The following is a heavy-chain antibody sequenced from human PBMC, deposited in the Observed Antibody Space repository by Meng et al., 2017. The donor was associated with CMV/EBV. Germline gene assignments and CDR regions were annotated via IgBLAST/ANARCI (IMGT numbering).Heavy chain of an antibody. CDR1: GYTFTGYY. J-gene: IGHJ4*02. Sequence: ASVKVSCKASGYTFTGYYMHWVRQAPGQGLEWMGWINPNSGGTNYAQKFQGRVTMTRDTSISTAYMELSRLRSDDTAVYYCAREDHPVVILGEYYFDYWGQGTLVTVSS. V-gene: IGHV1-2*02. D-gene: IGHD2-21*01. CDR2: INPNSGGT. CDR3: AREDHPVVILGEYYFDY.